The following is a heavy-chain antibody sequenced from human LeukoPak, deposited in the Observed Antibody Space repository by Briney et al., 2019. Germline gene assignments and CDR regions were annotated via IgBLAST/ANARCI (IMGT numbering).Heavy chain of an antibody. CDR3: ARVPVDYYDSSGYYSD. D-gene: IGHD3-22*01. CDR2: ISYDGSNK. CDR1: GFTFSSYG. Sequence: PGGSLRLSCAASGFTFSSYGMHWVRQAPGKGLEWVAVISYDGSNKYYADSVKGRFTISRDNAKNSLYLQMNSLRAEDTAVYYCARVPVDYYDSSGYYSDWGQGTLVTVSS. J-gene: IGHJ4*02. V-gene: IGHV3-30*03.